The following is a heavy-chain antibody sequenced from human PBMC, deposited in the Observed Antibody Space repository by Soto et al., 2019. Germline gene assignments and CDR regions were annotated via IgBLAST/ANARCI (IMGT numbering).Heavy chain of an antibody. J-gene: IGHJ5*02. CDR3: AKDRGANCSGGICYPASCFDP. CDR2: ITGIDGST. D-gene: IGHD2-15*01. V-gene: IGHV3-23*01. Sequence: GGSLRLSCVGSGFTFGNYAMSWVRQAPGKGLEWVSPITGIDGSTYYADSVKGRFTISRDNPKNTLYLQMNNLRAEDTAMFYWAKDRGANCSGGICYPASCFDPWGQGTQVTVSS. CDR1: GFTFGNYA.